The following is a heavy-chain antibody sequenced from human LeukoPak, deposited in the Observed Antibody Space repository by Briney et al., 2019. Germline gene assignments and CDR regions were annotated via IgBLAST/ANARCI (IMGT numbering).Heavy chain of an antibody. CDR3: AREANLGNYYNFYMDV. CDR1: GFTFSSYS. J-gene: IGHJ6*03. CDR2: ISRRSSNI. Sequence: PGGSLRLSCAASGFTFSSYSMNWVRQAPGKGLEWVSYISRRSSNIYYADSVKGRFTITRDDAKNSLYLQMNSLRAEDTAAYYCAREANLGNYYNFYMDVWGKGTTVSVSS. V-gene: IGHV3-48*01. D-gene: IGHD1-1*01.